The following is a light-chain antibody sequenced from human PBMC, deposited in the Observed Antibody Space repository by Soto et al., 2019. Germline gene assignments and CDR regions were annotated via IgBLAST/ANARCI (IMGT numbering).Light chain of an antibody. CDR1: QSLLYSSGSNY. Sequence: DIVLTQSPLSLPVTPGEPASISCRSNQSLLYSSGSNYLDRYLHKPGQSPELLIFKGSYRASGVPDRFSASGSGTDFTLKISSVEAEDVGVYYCMQTLQAPLTFGGGTKVEIK. J-gene: IGKJ4*01. CDR3: MQTLQAPLT. V-gene: IGKV2-28*01. CDR2: KGS.